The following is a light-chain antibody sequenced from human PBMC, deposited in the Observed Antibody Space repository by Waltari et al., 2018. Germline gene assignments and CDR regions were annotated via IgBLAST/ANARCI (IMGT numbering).Light chain of an antibody. J-gene: IGKJ4*01. V-gene: IGKV3-20*01. CDR2: STF. Sequence: EIVLTQSPDTLSLSPGETATLSCRSSENVRNSFFACHQQKHGQPPRLLIYSTFYRATGIPDRFSGAGSGTDFTLTISRLEPDDFAVYFCQQYDTSPGVTFGGGTKVE. CDR3: QQYDTSPGVT. CDR1: ENVRNSF.